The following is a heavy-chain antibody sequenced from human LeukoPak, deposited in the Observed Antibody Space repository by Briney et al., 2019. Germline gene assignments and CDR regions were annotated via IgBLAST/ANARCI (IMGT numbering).Heavy chain of an antibody. CDR1: GGSISSYY. Sequence: SETLSLTCTVSGGSISSYYWSWIRQPAGKGLEWIGRIYTSGSTNYNPSLKSRVTMSVDTSKNQFSLKLSSVTAADTAVYYCARGAEQLVQEDAFDIWGQGTMVTVSS. D-gene: IGHD6-13*01. V-gene: IGHV4-4*07. J-gene: IGHJ3*02. CDR3: ARGAEQLVQEDAFDI. CDR2: IYTSGST.